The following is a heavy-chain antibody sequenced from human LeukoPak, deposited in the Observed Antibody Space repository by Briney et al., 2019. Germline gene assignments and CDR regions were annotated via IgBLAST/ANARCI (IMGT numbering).Heavy chain of an antibody. CDR2: INPNSGGT. J-gene: IGHJ4*02. CDR3: ARGNGVNLLRYFDWLPQYYFDY. V-gene: IGHV1-2*02. Sequence: VASVKVSCKASGYTFTGYYMHWVRQAPGQGLEWMGWINPNSGGTNYAQKFQGRVTMTRDTSISTAYMELSRLRSDDTAVYYCARGNGVNLLRYFDWLPQYYFDYWGQGTLVTVSS. CDR1: GYTFTGYY. D-gene: IGHD3-9*01.